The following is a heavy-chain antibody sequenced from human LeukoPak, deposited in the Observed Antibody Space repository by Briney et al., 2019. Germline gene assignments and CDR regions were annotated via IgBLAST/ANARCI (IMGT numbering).Heavy chain of an antibody. CDR2: INHSGST. Sequence: SETLSLTCAVYGGSFSGYYWSWIRQPPGKGLEWIGEINHSGSTNYNPSLKSRVTISVDKSKNQFSLKLSSVTAADTAVYYCARPRASSPGNWFDSWGQGTLVIVSS. V-gene: IGHV4-34*01. CDR1: GGSFSGYY. J-gene: IGHJ5*01. CDR3: ARPRASSPGNWFDS. D-gene: IGHD6-13*01.